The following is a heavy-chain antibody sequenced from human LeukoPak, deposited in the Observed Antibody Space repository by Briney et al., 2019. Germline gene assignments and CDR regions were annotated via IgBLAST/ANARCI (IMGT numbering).Heavy chain of an antibody. Sequence: SETLSLTCTVSGGSISSSSYYWGWIRQPPGKGLEWIGSIYYSGSTYYNPSLKSRVTIPVDTSKNQFSLKLSSVTAADTAVHYCARDILTGRLIDYWGQGTLVTVSS. V-gene: IGHV4-39*02. D-gene: IGHD3-9*01. CDR2: IYYSGST. CDR3: ARDILTGRLIDY. CDR1: GGSISSSSYY. J-gene: IGHJ4*02.